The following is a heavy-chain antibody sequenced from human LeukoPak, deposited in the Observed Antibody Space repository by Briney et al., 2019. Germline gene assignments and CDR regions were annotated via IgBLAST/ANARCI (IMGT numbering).Heavy chain of an antibody. CDR3: ARALEDYYDSSGYPGDY. V-gene: IGHV1-18*01. Sequence: ASVKVSCKASGYTFTSYGISWVRQAPGQGLEWMGWISAYNGNTNYAQKLQGRVTMTTDTSTSTAYMELRSLRSDDTAVYYCARALEDYYDSSGYPGDYWGQGTLVTVSS. J-gene: IGHJ4*02. D-gene: IGHD3-22*01. CDR1: GYTFTSYG. CDR2: ISAYNGNT.